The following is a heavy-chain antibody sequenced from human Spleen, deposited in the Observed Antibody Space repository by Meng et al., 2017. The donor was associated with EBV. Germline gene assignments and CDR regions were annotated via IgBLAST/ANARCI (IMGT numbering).Heavy chain of an antibody. CDR3: AKFALYGYYYFEY. CDR1: DVSVTRGEYY. Sequence: QVQLQQSGPGLVKPSDTLSLTCSVSDVSVTRGEYYWTWIRQSPGKGLEWIGYIYYSGTTYYNPSLKRRVTISVDTSKNQFSLKLSSVTAADTAVYYCAKFALYGYYYFEYWGQGTLVTVSS. D-gene: IGHD3-16*02. J-gene: IGHJ4*02. V-gene: IGHV4-30-4*02. CDR2: IYYSGTT.